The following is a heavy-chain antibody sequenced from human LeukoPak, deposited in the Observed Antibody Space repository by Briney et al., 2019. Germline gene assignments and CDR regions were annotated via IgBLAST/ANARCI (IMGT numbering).Heavy chain of an antibody. V-gene: IGHV5-51*01. Sequence: GESLQISCQGSGSSFTSYWIGWVRQLPGKGLEWMGIIYPGDSDTRYSPSFQGQVTISADKSISTAYLQWSSLKASDTAMYYCASGYYFDYWGQGTLVTVSS. CDR3: ASGYYFDY. CDR1: GSSFTSYW. D-gene: IGHD3-10*01. CDR2: IYPGDSDT. J-gene: IGHJ4*02.